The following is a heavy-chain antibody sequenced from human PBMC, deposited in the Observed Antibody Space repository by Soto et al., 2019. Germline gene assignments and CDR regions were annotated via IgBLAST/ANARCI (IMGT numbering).Heavy chain of an antibody. CDR2: ISAYSGNT. CDR3: ARVVKAGDYGDYGRYYFDY. Sequence: QVQLVQSGAEVKKPGASVKVSCKASGYTFTTYGITWERQAPGQGLEWMGWISAYSGNTNYAQKLQGRLTLTTDTSTNTAYMDLRSLRSDDTAVYYCARVVKAGDYGDYGRYYFDYWGHGTLVTVSS. V-gene: IGHV1-18*04. J-gene: IGHJ4*01. D-gene: IGHD4-17*01. CDR1: GYTFTTYG.